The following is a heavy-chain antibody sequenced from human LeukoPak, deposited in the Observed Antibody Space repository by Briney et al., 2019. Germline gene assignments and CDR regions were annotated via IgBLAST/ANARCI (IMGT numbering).Heavy chain of an antibody. Sequence: SETLSLTCAVYGGSLSGYYWTWIRQPPGKGLEWIGEIKQSERTNYNPSLKSRVTISIDTSKNQFSLKLTSVTAADTAVYYCAREGLKNVHNPLGYWGQGTLVTVPS. CDR2: IKQSERT. J-gene: IGHJ4*02. CDR1: GGSLSGYY. V-gene: IGHV4-34*01. D-gene: IGHD5-24*01. CDR3: AREGLKNVHNPLGY.